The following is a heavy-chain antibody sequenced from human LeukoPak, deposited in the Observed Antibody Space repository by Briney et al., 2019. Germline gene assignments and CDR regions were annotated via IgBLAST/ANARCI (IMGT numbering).Heavy chain of an antibody. J-gene: IGHJ4*02. V-gene: IGHV1-69*01. CDR1: GGTFKNYA. CDR2: IIVMFETP. Sequence: SVKVSCKVSGGTFKNYAINWVRQAPGQGLEWVGGIIVMFETPTYAQKFRGRVTFTVDESTNSAHMELNSLTSEDTAIYYCTRLTYAKGWYFDYWGLGTPVTVSS. D-gene: IGHD6-19*01. CDR3: TRLTYAKGWYFDY.